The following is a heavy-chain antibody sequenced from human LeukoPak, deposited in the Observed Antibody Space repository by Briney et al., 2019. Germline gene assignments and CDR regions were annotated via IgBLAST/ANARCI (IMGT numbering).Heavy chain of an antibody. CDR2: IYSGGST. CDR3: AGRGYSYGPRWFDP. D-gene: IGHD5-18*01. J-gene: IGHJ5*02. Sequence: PGGSLRLSCAASGFTVSSNYMSWVRQAPGKGLEWVSVIYSGGSTYYADSVEGRFTISRDNSKNTLYLQMNSLGAEDTAVYYCAGRGYSYGPRWFDPWGQGTLVTVSS. V-gene: IGHV3-66*02. CDR1: GFTVSSNY.